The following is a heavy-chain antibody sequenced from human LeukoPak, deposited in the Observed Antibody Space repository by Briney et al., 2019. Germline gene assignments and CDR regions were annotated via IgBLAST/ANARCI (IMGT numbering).Heavy chain of an antibody. CDR2: IDWDDDK. CDR3: AQMRDGYNPYFDY. CDR1: GFSLSTSGMC. J-gene: IGHJ4*02. D-gene: IGHD5-24*01. V-gene: IGHV2-70*17. Sequence: KSGPALVKPTQTLTLTCTFSGFSLSTSGMCVSWIRQPPGKALEWLARIDWDDDKFYSTSLKTRLTISKDTSKNQVVLTMTNMDPVDTATYDCAQMRDGYNPYFDYWGQGTLVTVSS.